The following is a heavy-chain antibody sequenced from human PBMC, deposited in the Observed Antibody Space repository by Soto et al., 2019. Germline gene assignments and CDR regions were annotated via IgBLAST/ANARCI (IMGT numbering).Heavy chain of an antibody. J-gene: IGHJ6*02. V-gene: IGHV1-69*06. CDR3: ARVSVPGIYGEDV. CDR1: EGTFGNYA. D-gene: IGHD2-2*01. CDR2: IMPVFGTV. Sequence: QVQLVQSGAEVKKPGSSVKVSCKASEGTFGNYAVSWVRQAPGQGLEWMGKIMPVFGTVNYAQRFQGRVTITVDKFTNTAYMELSSLRSGDTAVYYWARVSVPGIYGEDVWGQGTTVSVSS.